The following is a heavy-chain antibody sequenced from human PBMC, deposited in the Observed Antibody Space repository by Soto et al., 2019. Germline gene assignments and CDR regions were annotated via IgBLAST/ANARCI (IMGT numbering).Heavy chain of an antibody. Sequence: QLQLQESGPGLVKPSETLSLTCTVSGGSISSSSYYWGWIRQPPGKGLEWIGSIYYSGSTYYNPSLKSRVTISVDTSKNQFSLKLSSVTAADTAVYYCARRAKSFVRGGFDYWGQGTLVTVSS. V-gene: IGHV4-39*01. CDR1: GGSISSSSYY. J-gene: IGHJ4*02. CDR2: IYYSGST. CDR3: ARRAKSFVRGGFDY. D-gene: IGHD3-10*01.